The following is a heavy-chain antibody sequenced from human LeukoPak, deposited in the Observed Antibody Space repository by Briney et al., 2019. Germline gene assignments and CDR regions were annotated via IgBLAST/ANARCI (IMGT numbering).Heavy chain of an antibody. D-gene: IGHD3-16*01. J-gene: IGHJ6*03. V-gene: IGHV4-34*01. Sequence: PSETLSLTCTVSGGSISSYYWSWIRQPPGKGLEWIGEINHSGGTNYNPSLKSRVTISVDTSKNQFSLKLSSVTAADTAMYYCARVKDPGGYYYYYYMDVWGKGTTVTVSS. CDR3: ARVKDPGGYYYYYYMDV. CDR1: GGSISSYY. CDR2: INHSGGT.